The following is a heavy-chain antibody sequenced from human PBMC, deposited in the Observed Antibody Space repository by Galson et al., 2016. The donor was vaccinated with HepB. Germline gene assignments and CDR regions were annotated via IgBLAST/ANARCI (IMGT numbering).Heavy chain of an antibody. CDR2: INAGNGKT. CDR1: GFTFSSYT. J-gene: IGHJ4*02. V-gene: IGHV1-3*01. D-gene: IGHD2-15*01. CDR3: ARRWSYFDY. Sequence: SCAASGFTFSSYTMTWVRQAPGQRHEWMGWINAGNGKTEYSQKFQDRVTITRDTSANTAYMELSSLTYEDTAFYHCARRWSYFDYWGQGTLGTVSS.